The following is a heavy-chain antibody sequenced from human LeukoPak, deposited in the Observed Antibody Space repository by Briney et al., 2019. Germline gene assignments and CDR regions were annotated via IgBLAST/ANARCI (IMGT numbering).Heavy chain of an antibody. CDR1: GGSISSGTYY. V-gene: IGHV4-61*02. J-gene: IGHJ4*02. Sequence: PSQTLSLTCTVSGGSISSGTYYWRWIRQPAGKGLEWIERFYTRGSTNYNPSLKSRVTISVDTSKNQFSLKLSSVTAADTAVYYCARGRDGYNFLNRGEYYYFDYWGQGTLVTVSS. CDR3: ARGRDGYNFLNRGEYYYFDY. CDR2: FYTRGST. D-gene: IGHD5-24*01.